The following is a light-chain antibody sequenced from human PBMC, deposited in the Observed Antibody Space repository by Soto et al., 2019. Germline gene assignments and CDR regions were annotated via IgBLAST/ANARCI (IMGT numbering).Light chain of an antibody. CDR3: QQYQTYST. J-gene: IGKJ5*01. CDR2: DAS. V-gene: IGKV1-5*01. Sequence: DIQMTQSPSTLSASVGDRVTITCRASQSIRSLLAWYQQKPGKAPKVLIYDASSLGSGVPSRFSGSGSGTEFTLTISSLQPDDFATDFCQQYQTYSTFGQGTRLEIK. CDR1: QSIRSL.